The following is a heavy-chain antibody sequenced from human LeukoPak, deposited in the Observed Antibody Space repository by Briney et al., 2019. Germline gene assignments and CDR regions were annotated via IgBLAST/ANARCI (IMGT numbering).Heavy chain of an antibody. CDR3: ARGRGVTDY. D-gene: IGHD3-10*01. CDR2: IYYSGST. CDR1: GGSITSGSYY. V-gene: IGHV4-61*01. J-gene: IGHJ4*02. Sequence: SETLSLTCTVSGGSITSGSYYWSWIRQPPGKGLEWIGYIYYSGSTNYNPSLKSRVTISVDTSKNQFSLKLSSVTAADTAVYYCARGRGVTDYWGQGTLVTVSS.